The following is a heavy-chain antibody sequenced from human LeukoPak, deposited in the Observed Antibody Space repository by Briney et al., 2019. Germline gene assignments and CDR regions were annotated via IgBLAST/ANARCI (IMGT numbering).Heavy chain of an antibody. CDR1: GFTVSTNY. D-gene: IGHD5-12*01. J-gene: IGHJ4*02. CDR2: IYSGGST. Sequence: PGGSLRPSCAASGFTVSTNYMTWVRQAPGKGLEWVSLIYSGGSTHYADSVRGRFTISRDDSKHTVYLQINSLRDEYAPVYYCASVKDSDYQYFHYWVQGTMATDSS. V-gene: IGHV3-53*01. CDR3: ASVKDSDYQYFHY.